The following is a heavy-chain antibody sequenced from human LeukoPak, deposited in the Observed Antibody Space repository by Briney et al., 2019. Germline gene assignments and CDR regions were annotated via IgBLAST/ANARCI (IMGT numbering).Heavy chain of an antibody. CDR3: ARGKLPNDYCTNGVCTYTTFDY. D-gene: IGHD2-8*01. CDR1: GGSISSGGYY. J-gene: IGHJ4*02. Sequence: SETLSLTCTVSGGSISSGGYYWSWIRQHPGKGLEWIGYIYYSGSTYYNPSLKSRVTISVDTSKNQFSLKLSSVTAADTAVYYCARGKLPNDYCTNGVCTYTTFDYWGQGTLVTVSS. V-gene: IGHV4-31*03. CDR2: IYYSGST.